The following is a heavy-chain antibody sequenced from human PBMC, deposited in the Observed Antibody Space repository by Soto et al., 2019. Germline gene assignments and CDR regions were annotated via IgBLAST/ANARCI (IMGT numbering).Heavy chain of an antibody. CDR2: INPDGSIT. D-gene: IGHD6-13*01. J-gene: IGHJ4*02. CDR1: GFTLSSNW. Sequence: EVQLVESGGGLVQPGGSLRLSCAASGFTLSSNWMHWVRQAPGKGLVWVSRINPDGSITGYADSVEGRFTISRDNAKNMLYLQMITLGAEDTAVYYCARGSAGTVDYWGQGTLVTVSS. CDR3: ARGSAGTVDY. V-gene: IGHV3-74*01.